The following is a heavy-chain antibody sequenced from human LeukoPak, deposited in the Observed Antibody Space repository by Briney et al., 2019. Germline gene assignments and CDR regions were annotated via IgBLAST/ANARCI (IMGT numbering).Heavy chain of an antibody. V-gene: IGHV3-23*01. J-gene: IGHJ4*02. CDR1: GFTFSNYA. Sequence: GGSLRLSCAASGFTFSNYAMSWVRQAPGKGLEWVSVISGSGDSTYYADSVKGRFTISRDNSKNTLYLQMNSLRAEDTAVYYCAKDYCGGDCYPDYWGQGTLVTVSS. CDR2: ISGSGDST. CDR3: AKDYCGGDCYPDY. D-gene: IGHD2-21*02.